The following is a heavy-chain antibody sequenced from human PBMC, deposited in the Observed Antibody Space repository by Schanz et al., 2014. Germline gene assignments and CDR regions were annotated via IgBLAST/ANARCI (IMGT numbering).Heavy chain of an antibody. CDR2: IGNGGVTI. J-gene: IGHJ5*02. CDR3: ARGRVLES. V-gene: IGHV3-48*03. CDR1: GFSFSSYA. Sequence: EVQLLESGGGLVQPGGSLRLSCAASGFSFSSYAMGWVRQPPGRGLEWVSYIGNGGVTIYYADSVKGRFTISRDNAKNSLFLQMNSLRPEDTAVYYCARGRVLESWGQGTLVTVSS. D-gene: IGHD1-1*01.